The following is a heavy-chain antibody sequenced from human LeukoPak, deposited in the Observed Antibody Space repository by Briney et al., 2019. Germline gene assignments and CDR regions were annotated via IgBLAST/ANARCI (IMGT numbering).Heavy chain of an antibody. D-gene: IGHD1-26*01. CDR1: GDFFRSYW. Sequence: SETLSLTCDVSGDFFRSYWWGWVRQPAGKGPEWIGRIYATGSTKFNPSLKSRLTMSMDTSTNQFSLKLTSVTAADTAVYFCARQGYTASYYFLDSWSQGILVTVSS. CDR3: ARQGYTASYYFLDS. CDR2: IYATGST. V-gene: IGHV4-4*07. J-gene: IGHJ4*02.